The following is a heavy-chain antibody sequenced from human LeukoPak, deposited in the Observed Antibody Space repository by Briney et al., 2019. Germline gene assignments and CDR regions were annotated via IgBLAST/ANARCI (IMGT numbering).Heavy chain of an antibody. V-gene: IGHV3-48*03. CDR2: ISSSGSTI. CDR1: GFTFSSYE. CDR3: ARDQVAAAGTGYYYYYGMDV. J-gene: IGHJ6*04. Sequence: GGSLRLSCAASGFTFSSYEMNWVRQAPGKGLEWVSYISSSGSTIYYADSVKGRFTISRDNAKNSLYPQMNSLRAEDTAVYYCARDQVAAAGTGYYYYYGMDVWGKGTTVTVSS. D-gene: IGHD6-13*01.